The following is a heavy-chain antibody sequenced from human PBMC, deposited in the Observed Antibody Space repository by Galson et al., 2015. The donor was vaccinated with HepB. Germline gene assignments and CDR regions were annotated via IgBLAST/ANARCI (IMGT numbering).Heavy chain of an antibody. CDR1: GGSISSGGYY. CDR2: IYYSGST. Sequence: TLSLTCTVSGGSISSGGYYWSWIRQHPGKGLEWIGFIYYSGSTYYSPSLKSRVSISVDTSKNQFSLKLSSVTAADTAVYYCARGRSSPTYYYDSAGYSKYYFDYWGQGTLATVSS. D-gene: IGHD3-22*01. CDR3: ARGRSSPTYYYDSAGYSKYYFDY. V-gene: IGHV4-31*03. J-gene: IGHJ4*02.